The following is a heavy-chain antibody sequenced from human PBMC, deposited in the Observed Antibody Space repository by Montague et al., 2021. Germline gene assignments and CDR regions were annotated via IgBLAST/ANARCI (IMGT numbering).Heavy chain of an antibody. CDR2: MKSSGAG. Sequence: SETLSLTCAVYGASFKAYYWSWIRQPPGKGLEWIGEMKSSGAGNYNPSLTSRVTISVDTPKKQFSLNLRSMTAADTAMYYCMGWSGFESGDVWGQGTQVIVSS. V-gene: IGHV4-34*01. CDR3: MGWSGFESGDV. D-gene: IGHD3-3*01. CDR1: GASFKAYY. J-gene: IGHJ4*02.